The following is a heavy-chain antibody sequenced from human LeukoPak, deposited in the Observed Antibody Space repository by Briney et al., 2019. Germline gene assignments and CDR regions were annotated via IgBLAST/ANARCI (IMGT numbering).Heavy chain of an antibody. D-gene: IGHD1-1*01. J-gene: IGHJ4*02. CDR2: IKGRGTYI. CDR3: ARSGREATEIDY. Sequence: GGSLRLSCAASGFTFSDYFMSWGREAPGKGLEWLSYIKGRGTYIDYAESLKGRITISRDNAQNSLYLQMNSLRVEDTAVYYCARSGREATEIDYWGQGTLVTVSS. CDR1: GFTFSDYF. V-gene: IGHV3-11*06.